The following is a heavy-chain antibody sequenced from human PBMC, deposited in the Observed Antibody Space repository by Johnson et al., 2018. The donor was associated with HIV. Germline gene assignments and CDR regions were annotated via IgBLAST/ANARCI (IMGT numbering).Heavy chain of an antibody. J-gene: IGHJ3*02. CDR3: AREVAGDYGDSPGAFDI. D-gene: IGHD4-17*01. V-gene: IGHV3-20*04. Sequence: VQLVEFGGGVVRPGGSLRLSCTASGFTFDDYGMSWVRQAPGKGLEWVSGIHWNGGSTGYADSVKGRFTISRDNSQNTLYLQMNSLRAEDTAVYYFAREVAGDYGDSPGAFDIWGQVTMVTVSS. CDR1: GFTFDDYG. CDR2: IHWNGGST.